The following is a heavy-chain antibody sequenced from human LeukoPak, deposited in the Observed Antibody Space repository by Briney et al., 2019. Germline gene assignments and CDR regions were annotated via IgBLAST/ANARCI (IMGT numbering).Heavy chain of an antibody. Sequence: PSETLSLTCTVSGGSISSSSYYWGWIRQPPGRGLEGIGSIYYSGSTYYNPSLKSRVTISIDTSKNQFSLKLSSVTAADTAVYYCARGDFSGGYCYDYWGQGTLVTVSS. V-gene: IGHV4-39*07. CDR3: ARGDFSGGYCYDY. D-gene: IGHD2-15*01. J-gene: IGHJ4*02. CDR2: IYYSGST. CDR1: GGSISSSSYY.